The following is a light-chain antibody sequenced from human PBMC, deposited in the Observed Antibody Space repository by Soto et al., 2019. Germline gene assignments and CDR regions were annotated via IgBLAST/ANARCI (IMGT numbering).Light chain of an antibody. CDR1: QSISTY. CDR3: QQRSNRPPGLT. Sequence: EIVLTQSPATLSLSPGEIATLSCRASQSISTYLAWYQQKPGQAPRLLIYDVSKRAAGVPARFSGSGSGTDLTLTISSLEPEDFAVNYCQQRSNRPPGLTFGGGTKVEI. J-gene: IGKJ4*01. CDR2: DVS. V-gene: IGKV3-11*01.